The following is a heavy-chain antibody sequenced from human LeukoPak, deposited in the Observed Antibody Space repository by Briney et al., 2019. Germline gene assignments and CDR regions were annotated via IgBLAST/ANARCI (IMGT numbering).Heavy chain of an antibody. CDR3: AHRRGRGDYFDY. D-gene: IGHD3-10*01. CDR1: GFSLTTDEVG. Sequence: SGPTLVKPTQTLTLTCTFSGFSLTTDEVGVGWIRQPPGKALEWLALIYWDDDKRYSPSLKSRLTITKDTSKNQVVLTMTNMDPVDTATYYCAHRRGRGDYFDYWGQGTLVTVSS. J-gene: IGHJ4*02. V-gene: IGHV2-5*02. CDR2: IYWDDDK.